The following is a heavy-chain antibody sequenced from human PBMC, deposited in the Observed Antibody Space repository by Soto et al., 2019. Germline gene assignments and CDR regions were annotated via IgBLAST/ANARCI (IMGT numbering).Heavy chain of an antibody. CDR3: ARYQLRFNQGLIPADVDL. CDR2: IYPRESDT. Sequence: GESLKISCQGSGYSFVSYWIGWVRQMPGKGLEWMGVIYPRESDTRYSPSLQGQVTISADKTIITTYRQWSSLKASDSAMYYCARYQLRFNQGLIPADVDLWGQGTAVTVSS. J-gene: IGHJ6*02. D-gene: IGHD3-3*01. V-gene: IGHV5-51*01. CDR1: GYSFVSYW.